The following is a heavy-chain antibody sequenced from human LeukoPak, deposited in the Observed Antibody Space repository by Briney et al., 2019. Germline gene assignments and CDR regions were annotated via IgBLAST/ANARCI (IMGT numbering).Heavy chain of an antibody. D-gene: IGHD5-12*01. V-gene: IGHV3-15*01. CDR1: GFTFSNAW. CDR2: IKSKTDGGTT. CDR3: TTDRRWLRSGFEADY. Sequence: GGSLRLSCAASGFTFSNAWMSWVRQAPGKGLEWVGRIKSKTDGGTTDYAAPVKGRFTISRDDSKNTLYLQMNSLKTEDTAVYYCTTDRRWLRSGFEADYWGQGTLVTVSS. J-gene: IGHJ4*02.